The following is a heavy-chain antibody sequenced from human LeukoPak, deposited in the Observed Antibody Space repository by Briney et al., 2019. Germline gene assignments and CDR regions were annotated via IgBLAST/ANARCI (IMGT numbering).Heavy chain of an antibody. J-gene: IGHJ3*02. CDR3: ARGVAATPERAFDI. CDR1: GGSISSYQ. CDR2: IYTNDDT. D-gene: IGHD6-13*01. Sequence: SETLSLTCTVSGGSISSYQWSWIRQPAGKGLEWIGRIYTNDDTDYNPSLKSRVTMSIDTSKTQFSLKLSSVTAADTAVYYCARGVAATPERAFDIWGQGTMVTVSS. V-gene: IGHV4-4*07.